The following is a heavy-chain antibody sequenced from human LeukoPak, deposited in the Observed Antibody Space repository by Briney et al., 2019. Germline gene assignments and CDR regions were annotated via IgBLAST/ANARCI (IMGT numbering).Heavy chain of an antibody. CDR1: GFTFSSYS. V-gene: IGHV3-21*01. Sequence: GGSLRLSCAASGFTFSSYSMNWVRQAPGKGLEWVSSISSSSSYIYYADSVKGRFTISGDNAKNSLYLQMNSLRAEDTAVYYCARNIVVVPAATYYYYGMDVWGQGTTVTISS. CDR2: ISSSSSYI. J-gene: IGHJ6*02. CDR3: ARNIVVVPAATYYYYGMDV. D-gene: IGHD2-2*01.